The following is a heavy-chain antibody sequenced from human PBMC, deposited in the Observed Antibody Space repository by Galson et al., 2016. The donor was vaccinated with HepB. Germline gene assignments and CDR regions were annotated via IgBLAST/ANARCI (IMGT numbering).Heavy chain of an antibody. J-gene: IGHJ5*02. D-gene: IGHD2-2*01. V-gene: IGHV3-64D*06. Sequence: SLRLSCAASGFTFSSYAMHWVRQAPGKGLEYVSAISSNGGRIFYADSVKGRFTISRDNSKNTLYLQMSSLRAEDTAVYYCVRDLRGAQSRPNWFDPWGQGTLVTVSS. CDR1: GFTFSSYA. CDR3: VRDLRGAQSRPNWFDP. CDR2: ISSNGGRI.